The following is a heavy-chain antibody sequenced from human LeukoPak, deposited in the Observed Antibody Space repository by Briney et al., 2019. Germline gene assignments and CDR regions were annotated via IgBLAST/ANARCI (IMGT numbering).Heavy chain of an antibody. CDR3: ARRSLEGFDY. CDR1: GFHFGDFG. CDR2: SADGSTTK. Sequence: SGGSLTLSCVGSGFHFGDFGMSWVRQAPGKGLEWVSYSADGSTTKYYADSVKGRFIISRDNAKKSLYLKMSSLRVEDTAVYYCARRSLEGFDYWGQGTLVTVSS. V-gene: IGHV3-48*04. D-gene: IGHD3-16*02. J-gene: IGHJ4*02.